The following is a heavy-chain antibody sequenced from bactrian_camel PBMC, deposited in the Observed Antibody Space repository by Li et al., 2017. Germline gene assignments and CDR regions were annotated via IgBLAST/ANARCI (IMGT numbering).Heavy chain of an antibody. V-gene: IGHV3S53*01. CDR3: AARDRFGGTWPSRESYYY. D-gene: IGHD2*01. CDR2: IVRGTGRP. CDR1: GYIYNIGC. Sequence: HVQLVESGGGSVQAGESLTLSCAASGYIYNIGCMGWFRQATGKQREGVAYIVRGTGRPTYADSVKGRFSISQDNAKNEMYLQMNSLEPGDTATYYCAARDRFGGTWPSRESYYYWGQGTQVTVS. J-gene: IGHJ4*01.